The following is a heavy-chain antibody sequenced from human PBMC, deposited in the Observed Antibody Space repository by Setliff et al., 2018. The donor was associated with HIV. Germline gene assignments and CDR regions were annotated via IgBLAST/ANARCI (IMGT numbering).Heavy chain of an antibody. CDR3: AHNMEYYFGSGSHYYFDY. V-gene: IGHV2-5*01. CDR1: GFSLSASAVG. Sequence: GSGPTLVNPTQTLTLTCTFSGFSLSASAVGVGWIRQPPGKALEWLALIYWNDDKRYSPSLKSRLTITKDTSKNQVVLTLTNMDPVDTATYYCAHNMEYYFGSGSHYYFDYWGQGTLVTVSS. CDR2: IYWNDDK. D-gene: IGHD3-10*01. J-gene: IGHJ4*02.